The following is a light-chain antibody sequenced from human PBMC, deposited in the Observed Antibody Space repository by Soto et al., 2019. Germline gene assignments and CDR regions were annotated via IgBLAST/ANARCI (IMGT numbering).Light chain of an antibody. Sequence: IKMTQSPSSVSASVGDTVTITCRASQDINVYLNWYQQKPGEVPKLLIYSASSFHSGVPSRFTGSGSGTEFTLTISSLQSEDFAVYYCQQYHIWPPWTSGQGTKV. J-gene: IGKJ1*01. CDR3: QQYHIWPPWT. V-gene: IGKV1-9*01. CDR1: QDINVY. CDR2: SAS.